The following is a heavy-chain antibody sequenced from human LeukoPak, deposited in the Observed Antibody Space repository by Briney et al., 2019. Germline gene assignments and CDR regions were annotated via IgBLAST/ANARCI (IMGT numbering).Heavy chain of an antibody. J-gene: IGHJ4*02. V-gene: IGHV4-34*01. CDR1: GGSISSYY. CDR2: INHSGST. D-gene: IGHD2-15*01. Sequence: SETLSLTCTVSGGSISSYYWSWIRQPPGKGLEWIGEINHSGSTNYNPSLKSRVTISVVTSKNQFSLKLSSVTAADTAVYYCARLPALLPYCSGGSCYLDYWGQGTLVTVSS. CDR3: ARLPALLPYCSGGSCYLDY.